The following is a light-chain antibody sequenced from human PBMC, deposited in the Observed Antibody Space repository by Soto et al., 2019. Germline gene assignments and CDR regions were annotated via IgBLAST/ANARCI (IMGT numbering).Light chain of an antibody. V-gene: IGLV2-8*01. J-gene: IGLJ1*01. CDR1: SSDIGVYDF. CDR3: ASWDDTLNAYV. CDR2: QVN. Sequence: QSVLTQPPSASGSPGQSVTISCTGTSSDIGVYDFVSWYQQHPGKAPKVIIYQVNKRPSGVPDRFSGSKSGNTASLTVSGLRPEDEADYFCASWDDTLNAYVFGAGTKLTVL.